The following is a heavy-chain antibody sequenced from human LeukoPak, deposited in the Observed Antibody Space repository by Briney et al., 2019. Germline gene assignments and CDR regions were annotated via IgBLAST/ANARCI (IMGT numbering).Heavy chain of an antibody. D-gene: IGHD6-19*01. CDR3: ARGRAGPFDY. J-gene: IGHJ4*02. CDR1: GGSFSGYY. CDR2: INHSGST. V-gene: IGHV4-34*01. Sequence: SETLSLTCAVYGGSFSGYYWSWIRQPPGKGLEWIGEINHSGSTNYNPSLKSRVTISVDTSKNQFSLKLSSVTAADTAVYYCARGRAGPFDYRGQGTLVTVSS.